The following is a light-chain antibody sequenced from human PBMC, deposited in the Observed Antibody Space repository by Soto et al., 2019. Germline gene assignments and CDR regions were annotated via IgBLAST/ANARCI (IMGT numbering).Light chain of an antibody. CDR3: SSYTSSSTYV. CDR2: DVS. Sequence: QSALTQPASVSGSPGQSIPISCTGTSSDVGGYNYVSWYQQHPGKAPKLMIYDVSNRPSGVSNRFSGSKSGNTASLTISGLXXXXEADYYCSSYTSSSTYVFGSGTKVT. J-gene: IGLJ1*01. CDR1: SSDVGGYNY. V-gene: IGLV2-14*01.